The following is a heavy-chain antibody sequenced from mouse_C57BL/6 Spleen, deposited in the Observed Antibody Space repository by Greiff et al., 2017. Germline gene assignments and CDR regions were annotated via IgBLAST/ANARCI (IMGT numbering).Heavy chain of an antibody. D-gene: IGHD1-1*01. CDR3: ARFYYYGSSSYYFDY. J-gene: IGHJ2*01. CDR1: GYTFTSYW. Sequence: QVQLQQPGAELVRPGSSVKLSCKASGYTFTSYWMHWVKQRPIQGLEWIGNIDPSDSETHYNQKFKDKATLTVDKSSSTAYMQLSSLTSEDSAVYYCARFYYYGSSSYYFDYWGQGTTLTVSS. V-gene: IGHV1-52*01. CDR2: IDPSDSET.